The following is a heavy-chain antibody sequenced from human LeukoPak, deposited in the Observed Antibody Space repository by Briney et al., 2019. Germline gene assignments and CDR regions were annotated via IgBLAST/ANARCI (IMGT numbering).Heavy chain of an antibody. CDR1: GFTFSSYW. D-gene: IGHD6-6*01. Sequence: PGGSLRLSCAASGFTFSSYWMNWVRQAPGKGLEWVANIKQDGSEKYYVDSVKGRFTISRDNAKNSLYLQMNSLRADDTAVYYCAKLAARHYYFDYWGQGTLVTVSS. CDR3: AKLAARHYYFDY. J-gene: IGHJ4*02. CDR2: IKQDGSEK. V-gene: IGHV3-7*03.